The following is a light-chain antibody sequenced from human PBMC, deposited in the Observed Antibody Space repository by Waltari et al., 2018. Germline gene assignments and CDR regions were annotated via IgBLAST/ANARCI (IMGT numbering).Light chain of an antibody. V-gene: IGLV3-25*03. CDR3: QSADIDGLYVV. CDR1: ALPQQY. CDR2: KDI. Sequence: SSELTQPPSVSVSPGQTARIPCSGDALPQQYVYWYQQKTGQAPVQVMAKDIERPSGIPERFSGSNSGRTVTLIITGVQAEDEADYYCQSADIDGLYVVFGSGTKLTVL. J-gene: IGLJ2*01.